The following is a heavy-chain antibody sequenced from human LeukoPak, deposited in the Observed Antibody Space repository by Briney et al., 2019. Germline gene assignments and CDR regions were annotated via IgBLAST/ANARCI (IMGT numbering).Heavy chain of an antibody. J-gene: IGHJ5*02. D-gene: IGHD5-12*01. Sequence: PSETLSLTCAAYGGSFSGYYWSWIRQPPGKGLEWIGEINHSGSTNYNPSLKSRVTISVDTSKNQFSLKLSSVTAADTAVYYCARRRDIVATTPYNWFDPWGQGTLVTVSS. CDR3: ARRRDIVATTPYNWFDP. V-gene: IGHV4-34*01. CDR1: GGSFSGYY. CDR2: INHSGST.